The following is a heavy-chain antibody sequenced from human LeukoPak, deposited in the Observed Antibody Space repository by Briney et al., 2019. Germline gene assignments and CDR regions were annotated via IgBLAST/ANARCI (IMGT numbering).Heavy chain of an antibody. CDR2: ISGSGGST. CDR1: GFTFSSYA. V-gene: IGHV3-23*01. Sequence: GGSLRLSCAASGFTFSSYAMSWVRQAPGKGLEWVSAISGSGGSTYYADSVKGRFTISRDNSKNTLYLQMNSLRAEDTAVYYCASFITIFGVVQLTETDYWGQGTLVTVSS. D-gene: IGHD3-3*01. CDR3: ASFITIFGVVQLTETDY. J-gene: IGHJ4*02.